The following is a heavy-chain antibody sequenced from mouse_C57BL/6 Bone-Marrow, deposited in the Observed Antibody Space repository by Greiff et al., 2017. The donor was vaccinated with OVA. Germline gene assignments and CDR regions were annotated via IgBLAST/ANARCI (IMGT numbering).Heavy chain of an antibody. V-gene: IGHV1-81*01. J-gene: IGHJ3*01. D-gene: IGHD2-1*01. CDR2: IYPRRGNT. Sequence: VQLQQSGAELARPGASVKLSCKASGYTFTSYGISWVKQRTGQGLEWIGEIYPRRGNTYYNEQFTGTATLTADKSSSTAYMEIRRLTAEDSAVYFCARGGNYLSWFAYWGQGTLVTVSA. CDR3: ARGGNYLSWFAY. CDR1: GYTFTSYG.